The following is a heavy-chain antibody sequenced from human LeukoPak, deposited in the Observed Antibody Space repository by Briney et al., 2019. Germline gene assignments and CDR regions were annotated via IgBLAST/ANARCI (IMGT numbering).Heavy chain of an antibody. V-gene: IGHV3-30*04. J-gene: IGHJ3*01. CDR1: GFTFSSYA. Sequence: GRSLRLSCAASGFTFSSYAMHWVRQAPGMGLEWVAVISYDGSNKYYADSVKGRFTISRDNSKNTLYLQMNSLRAEDTAVYYCATDGGGFGVWGQGTMVTVSS. D-gene: IGHD3-10*01. CDR2: ISYDGSNK. CDR3: ATDGGGFGV.